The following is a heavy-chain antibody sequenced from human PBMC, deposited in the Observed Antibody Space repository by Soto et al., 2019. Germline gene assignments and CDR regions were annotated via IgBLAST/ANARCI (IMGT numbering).Heavy chain of an antibody. D-gene: IGHD3-10*02. J-gene: IGHJ5*02. CDR3: ARGVRLFRGSFDP. V-gene: IGHV4-34*01. CDR1: GGSSNDTY. CDR2: INNNTTT. Sequence: QVHLQQWGAGLLKPSETLSLTCAVYGGSSNDTYWNWFRQPPGKGLVWIGEINNNTTTIYNPSLTSRVTISVDTSKNHFSLKLISVTAEDTAVYYCARGVRLFRGSFDPWGQGTLVTVSS.